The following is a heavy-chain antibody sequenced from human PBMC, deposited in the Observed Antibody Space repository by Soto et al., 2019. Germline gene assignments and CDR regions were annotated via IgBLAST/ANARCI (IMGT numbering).Heavy chain of an antibody. CDR3: AILTGYAFDV. Sequence: SETLSLTCAVYGGSFSGYYWSWIRQPPGKGLEWIGEINHSGSTNYNPSLKSRVNISVDTSKNQFSLKLSSVTAADTAVYYCAILTGYAFDVWGQGTMVTVSS. CDR1: GGSFSGYY. V-gene: IGHV4-34*01. D-gene: IGHD3-9*01. J-gene: IGHJ3*01. CDR2: INHSGST.